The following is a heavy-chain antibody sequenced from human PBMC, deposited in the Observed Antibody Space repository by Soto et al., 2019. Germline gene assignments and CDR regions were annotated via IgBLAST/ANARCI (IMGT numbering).Heavy chain of an antibody. CDR2: MTPSGYI. CDR1: GFPFNSLD. V-gene: IGHV1-8*01. J-gene: IGHJ4*02. D-gene: IGHD6-25*01. Sequence: QVQLVQSGAEVRKPGASVKVSCKASGFPFNSLDINWVRQAPGQGLEWVGYMTPSGYIGFAQKFRGRVSMTRDASTSTVSMELSSLRSDDTAVYYCARYQEAAAFNDWGQGTLVTVSS. CDR3: ARYQEAAAFND.